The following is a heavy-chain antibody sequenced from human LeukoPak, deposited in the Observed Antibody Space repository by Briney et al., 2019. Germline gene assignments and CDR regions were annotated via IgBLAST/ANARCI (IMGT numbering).Heavy chain of an antibody. Sequence: GGSLRLSCAASGFTFSSYWMSWVRQAPGKGLEWVANIKQDGSEKYYVDSVKGRFTISRDNAKNSLYLQMNSLRAEDTAVYYCASMGGGVVGDYFDYWGQGTLVTVSS. J-gene: IGHJ4*02. CDR2: IKQDGSEK. CDR1: GFTFSSYW. V-gene: IGHV3-7*01. CDR3: ASMGGGVVGDYFDY. D-gene: IGHD1-26*01.